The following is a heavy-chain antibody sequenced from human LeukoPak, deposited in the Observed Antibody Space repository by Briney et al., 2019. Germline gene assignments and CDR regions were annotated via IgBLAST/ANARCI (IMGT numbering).Heavy chain of an antibody. Sequence: GSLRLSCAASGFTFNSYSMNWVRQAPGKGLEWIGEINHSGSTNYNPSLKSRVTISVDTSKNQFSLKLSSVTAADTAVYYCARDLRSITMVRGVQSKYNWFDPWGQGTLVTVSS. D-gene: IGHD3-10*01. CDR3: ARDLRSITMVRGVQSKYNWFDP. CDR1: GFTFNSYS. J-gene: IGHJ5*02. V-gene: IGHV4-34*01. CDR2: INHSGST.